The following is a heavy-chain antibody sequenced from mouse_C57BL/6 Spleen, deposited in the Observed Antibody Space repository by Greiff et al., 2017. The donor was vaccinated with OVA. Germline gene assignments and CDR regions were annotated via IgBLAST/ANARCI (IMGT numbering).Heavy chain of an antibody. CDR1: GYTFTSYW. CDR3: ARWSLFHYFDY. V-gene: IGHV1-52*01. Sequence: QVQLQQPGAELVRPGSSVKLSSKASGYTFTSYWMHWVKQRPIQGLEWIGNIDPSDSETHYNQKFKDKATLTVDKSSSTAYMQLSSLTSEDSAVYYCARWSLFHYFDYWGQGTTLTVSS. J-gene: IGHJ2*01. D-gene: IGHD1-1*01. CDR2: IDPSDSET.